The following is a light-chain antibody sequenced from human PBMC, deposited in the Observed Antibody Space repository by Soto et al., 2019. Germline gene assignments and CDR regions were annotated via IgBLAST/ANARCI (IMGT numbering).Light chain of an antibody. V-gene: IGLV2-14*02. J-gene: IGLJ1*01. CDR1: SSDVGRYNI. CDR2: DVT. CDR3: GSITRSSTSV. Sequence: QSALTQPASVSGSPGQAITISCTGTSSDVGRYNIVSWYQHQPGKAPKLIIYDVTKRPSGVSNRFSGSKSGNTASLTISGIQAEDEGDYYCGSITRSSTSVFGTGTKLTVL.